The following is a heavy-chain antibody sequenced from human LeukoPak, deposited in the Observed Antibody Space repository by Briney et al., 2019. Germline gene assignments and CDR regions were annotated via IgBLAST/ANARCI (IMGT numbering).Heavy chain of an antibody. J-gene: IGHJ3*02. CDR1: GGSTSSGSYY. D-gene: IGHD5-18*01. V-gene: IGHV4-61*02. CDR2: IYTSGST. CDR3: ARLGPVDTRRADAFDI. Sequence: SGPGLVKPSQTLSLTCTVSGGSTSSGSYYWSWIRQPAGKGLEWIGRIYTSGSTNYNPSLKSRVTISVDTSKNQFSLKLSSVTAADTAVYYCARLGPVDTRRADAFDIWGQGTMVTVSS.